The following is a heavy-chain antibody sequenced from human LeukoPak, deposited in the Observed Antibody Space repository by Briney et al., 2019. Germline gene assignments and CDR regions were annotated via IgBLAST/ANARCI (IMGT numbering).Heavy chain of an antibody. D-gene: IGHD4-17*01. V-gene: IGHV3-23*01. CDR1: GFTFSSYA. CDR2: ISGSGGST. CDR3: AKDLEPTPSYGDYVY. Sequence: GGSLRLSCAASGFTFSSYAMSWVRQAPGKGLEWVSAISGSGGSTYYADSVKGRFTISRDNSKNTLYLQMNSLRAEDTAVYYCAKDLEPTPSYGDYVYWGQGTLVTVSS. J-gene: IGHJ4*02.